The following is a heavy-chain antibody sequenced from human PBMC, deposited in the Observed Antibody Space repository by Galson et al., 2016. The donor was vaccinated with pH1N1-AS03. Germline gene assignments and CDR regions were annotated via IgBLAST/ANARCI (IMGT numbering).Heavy chain of an antibody. V-gene: IGHV3-9*01. CDR1: GFTFDDCA. CDR3: VYDSSGLYYFEY. J-gene: IGHJ4*02. D-gene: IGHD3-22*01. CDR2: INWNGDTR. Sequence: SLRLSCAVSGFTFDDCAMHWVRQGPGKGPEWVSSINWNGDTRGYADSVKGRFTISRDNANNSVYLQMESLRTEDTALYFCVYDSSGLYYFEYWGRGAQVTVSS.